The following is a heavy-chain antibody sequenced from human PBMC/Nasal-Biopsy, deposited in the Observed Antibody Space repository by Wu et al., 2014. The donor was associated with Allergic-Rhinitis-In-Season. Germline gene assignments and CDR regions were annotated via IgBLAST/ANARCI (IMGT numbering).Heavy chain of an antibody. D-gene: IGHD2-8*01. CDR1: GGSIGGYY. Sequence: TLSLTCSVSGGSIGGYYWSWIRQSPGRALEWIGNIYYTAITNYNPSLESRVTISLDTPNNQFSLKMTSVTATDTAVYYCARSRGLSPNPHYLDYWGHGTLVSVSS. J-gene: IGHJ4*01. CDR3: ARSRGLSPNPHYLDY. V-gene: IGHV4-59*08. CDR2: IYYTAIT.